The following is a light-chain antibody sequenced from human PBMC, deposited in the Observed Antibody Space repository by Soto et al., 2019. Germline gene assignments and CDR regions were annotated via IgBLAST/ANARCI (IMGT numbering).Light chain of an antibody. CDR3: HHYGSSLTWT. J-gene: IGKJ1*01. CDR1: KSVISTY. CDR2: GAS. Sequence: EIVSTQSPATLSLSPGERATLAWSAIKSVISTYLAWYQQKPARAPRLLIYGASSSATGIPDRFSRSGSGADFTLTISRLDTEDFAVYYCHHYGSSLTWTVGQGTKVEI. V-gene: IGKV3-20*01.